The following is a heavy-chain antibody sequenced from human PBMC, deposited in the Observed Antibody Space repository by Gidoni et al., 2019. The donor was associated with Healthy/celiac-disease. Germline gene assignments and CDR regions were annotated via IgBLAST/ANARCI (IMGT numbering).Heavy chain of an antibody. J-gene: IGHJ4*02. CDR1: GDSISSGEYY. Sequence: QVQLHESGPGLVKPSQILSLTCTVSGDSISSGEYYWSWIRQRPGKGLEWIGYIYYRGTTSYTPSLKSRVAISVDTSKNQFSLYLRSVTAADTAVYYCARTRAYSGTYCDFDHWGQGTLVTVSS. V-gene: IGHV4-31*03. D-gene: IGHD1-26*01. CDR2: IYYRGTT. CDR3: ARTRAYSGTYCDFDH.